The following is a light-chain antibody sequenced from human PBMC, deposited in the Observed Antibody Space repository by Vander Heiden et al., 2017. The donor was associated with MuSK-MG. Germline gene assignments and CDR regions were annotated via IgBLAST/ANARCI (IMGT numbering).Light chain of an antibody. J-gene: IGKJ2*01. Sequence: IVITPSPDSLTVSLGERATINCKSSQSVLYSSNNKNYLAWYQQKPGQPPKLLIYWASTRESGVPDRFSGSGSGTDFTLTISSLQAEDVAVYYCQQYYSTPRTFGQGTKLEIK. CDR3: QQYYSTPRT. CDR2: WAS. V-gene: IGKV4-1*01. CDR1: QSVLYSSNNKNY.